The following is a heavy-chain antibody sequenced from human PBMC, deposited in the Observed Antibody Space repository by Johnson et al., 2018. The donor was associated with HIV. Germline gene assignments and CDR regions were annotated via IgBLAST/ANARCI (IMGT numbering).Heavy chain of an antibody. J-gene: IGHJ3*02. Sequence: VQLVESGGGVVQPGRSLRLSCAASGFTFSSYVMHWVRQAPGKGLQWVANIKQDGSEKYYVDSVKGRFTISRDNAKNSLYLQMNNLRAGDTAVYYCAKSPRGYSSIWGQGTMVTVSS. D-gene: IGHD6-13*01. V-gene: IGHV3-7*05. CDR1: GFTFSSYV. CDR3: AKSPRGYSSI. CDR2: IKQDGSEK.